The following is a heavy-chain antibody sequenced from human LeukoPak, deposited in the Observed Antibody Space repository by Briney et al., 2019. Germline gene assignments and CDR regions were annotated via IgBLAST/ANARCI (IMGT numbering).Heavy chain of an antibody. J-gene: IGHJ4*02. CDR2: INTNTGNP. Sequence: GASVKVSCKASGYSFTSYAMNWVRQAPGQGLEWMGWINTNTGNPMYVQGFTGRFVFSLDNSVNTAYLQISSLKAEDTAVYYCARAGYDFWSGYSSYYFDYWGQGTLVTVSS. CDR3: ARAGYDFWSGYSSYYFDY. D-gene: IGHD3-3*01. V-gene: IGHV7-4-1*02. CDR1: GYSFTSYA.